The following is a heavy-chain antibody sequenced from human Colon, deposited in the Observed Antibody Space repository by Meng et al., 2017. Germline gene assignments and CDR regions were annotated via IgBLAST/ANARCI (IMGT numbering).Heavy chain of an antibody. V-gene: IGHV1-69*06. J-gene: IGHJ6*02. Sequence: SVKVSCKASGGTFSSYAISWVRQAPGQGLEWMGGIIPIFGTANHAQKFQGRVTITADKSTSTAYMELSSLRSEDTAVYYCARFSAAEDYYYYGMDVWGQGTTVTVSS. D-gene: IGHD6-13*01. CDR1: GGTFSSYA. CDR3: ARFSAAEDYYYYGMDV. CDR2: IIPIFGTA.